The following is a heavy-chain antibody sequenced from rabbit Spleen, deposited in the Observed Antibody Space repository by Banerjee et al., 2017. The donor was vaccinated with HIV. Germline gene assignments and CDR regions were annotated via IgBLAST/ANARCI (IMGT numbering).Heavy chain of an antibody. V-gene: IGHV1S40*01. CDR2: SFAGSSGST. CDR3: ARDTGTSFSTYGMDL. D-gene: IGHD7-1*01. Sequence: QLLEESGGGLVKPGASLTLTCKASGFSFNSGYDMCWVRQAPGKGLEWIACSFAGSSGSTYSAIWAKGRFTISATSSTTVTLQMTSLTAADTATYFCARDTGTSFSTYGMDLWGPGTLVTVS. CDR1: GFSFNSGYD. J-gene: IGHJ6*01.